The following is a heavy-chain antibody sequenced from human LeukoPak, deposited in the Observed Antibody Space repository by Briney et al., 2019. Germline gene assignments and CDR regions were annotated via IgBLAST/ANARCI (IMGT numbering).Heavy chain of an antibody. Sequence: SGNTGYAQKFQGRVTMTRNTSISTAYMELSSLRSEDTAVYYCASFHSHYDSSGYPVYYFGYWGQGTLVTVSS. CDR3: ASFHSHYDSSGYPVYYFGY. CDR2: SGNT. V-gene: IGHV1-8*01. D-gene: IGHD3-22*01. J-gene: IGHJ4*02.